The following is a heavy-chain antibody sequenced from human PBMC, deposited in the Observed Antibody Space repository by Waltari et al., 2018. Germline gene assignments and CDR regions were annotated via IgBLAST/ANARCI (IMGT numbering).Heavy chain of an antibody. Sequence: QVQLVQSGAEVKKPGASVKVSCKASGYTFTSYDINWVRQATGQGLEWMGWMKPNIGNTGDAQKFQGRVTMTRNTSISTAYMELSSLRSEDTAVYYCATSSYDILTGYSSWGQGTLVTVSS. CDR2: MKPNIGNT. CDR1: GYTFTSYD. D-gene: IGHD3-9*01. CDR3: ATSSYDILTGYSS. V-gene: IGHV1-8*01. J-gene: IGHJ4*02.